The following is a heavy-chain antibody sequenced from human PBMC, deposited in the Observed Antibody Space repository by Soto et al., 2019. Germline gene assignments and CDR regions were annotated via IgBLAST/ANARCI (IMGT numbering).Heavy chain of an antibody. CDR2: ISKSGFT. D-gene: IGHD3-10*01. V-gene: IGHV4-61*08. CDR1: GGSISSGDYY. CDR3: ATQGFGKLHGLVDV. Sequence: SETLSLTCTVSGGSISSGDYYCSWIRQPPGKGLEWVGYISKSGFTRYNPSLSSRVTLSVDTSKNQFSLKLSSVTAADTALYFCATQGFGKLHGLVDVWGQGTTVTVSS. J-gene: IGHJ6*02.